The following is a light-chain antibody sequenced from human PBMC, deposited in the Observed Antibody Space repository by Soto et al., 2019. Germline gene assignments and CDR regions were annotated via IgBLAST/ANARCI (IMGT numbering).Light chain of an antibody. Sequence: EIVLTQSPDTLSLSPGQRATLSCRASQSVRSDYFAWYQQKPGQAPRVIIFGVSTRATGVPDRFSGSASRTDFTLTISRLEPEDFALYYCQQYGNSPLTFGGGTKVDIK. CDR1: QSVRSDY. CDR3: QQYGNSPLT. J-gene: IGKJ4*01. V-gene: IGKV3-20*01. CDR2: GVS.